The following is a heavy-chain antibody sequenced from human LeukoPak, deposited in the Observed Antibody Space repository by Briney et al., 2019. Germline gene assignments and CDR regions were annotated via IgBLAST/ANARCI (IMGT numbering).Heavy chain of an antibody. J-gene: IGHJ3*02. CDR1: GGSFSGYY. Sequence: PSETLSLTCAVYGGSFSGYYWSWIRQPPGKGLEWIGEINHSGSTNYNPSLKSRVTISVDTSKNQFSLKLSSVTAADTAVYYCARGRDYFAFDIWGQGTMVTVSS. CDR3: ARGRDYFAFDI. V-gene: IGHV4-34*01. CDR2: INHSGST. D-gene: IGHD3-10*01.